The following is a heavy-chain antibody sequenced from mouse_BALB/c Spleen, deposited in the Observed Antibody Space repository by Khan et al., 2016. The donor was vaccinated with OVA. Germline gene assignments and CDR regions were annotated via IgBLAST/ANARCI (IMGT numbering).Heavy chain of an antibody. CDR3: AIYGNYHYYGMDY. J-gene: IGHJ4*01. D-gene: IGHD2-1*01. V-gene: IGHV3-2*02. CDR2: INYSGNT. CDR1: GYAITSDYA. Sequence: EVQLQESGPGLVKPSQSLSLTCTVTGYAITSDYAWNWIRQFPGNKLEWMGYINYSGNTSYNPSLKSRISITRDTSKNQFFLLLNSVTTEDTATYYCAIYGNYHYYGMDYWGQGTSVTVSS.